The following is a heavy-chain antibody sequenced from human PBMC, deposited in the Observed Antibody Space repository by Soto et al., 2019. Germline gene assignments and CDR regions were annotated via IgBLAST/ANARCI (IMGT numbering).Heavy chain of an antibody. CDR3: ARMTMVRGVIFSWFDP. Sequence: SETLSLTCTVSGGSISSYYWSWIRQPPGKGLEWIGYIYYSGSTNYNPSLKSRVTISVDTSKNQFSLKLSSVTAADTAVYYCARMTMVRGVIFSWFDPWGQGTLVTVSS. CDR2: IYYSGST. CDR1: GGSISSYY. V-gene: IGHV4-59*01. J-gene: IGHJ5*02. D-gene: IGHD3-10*01.